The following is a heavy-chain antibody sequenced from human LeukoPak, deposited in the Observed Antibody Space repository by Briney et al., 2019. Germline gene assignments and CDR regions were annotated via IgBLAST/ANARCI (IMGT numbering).Heavy chain of an antibody. CDR2: IYPGDSDT. CDR1: GYSFTSYW. V-gene: IGHV5-51*01. CDR3: ARHRHDAFDI. J-gene: IGHJ3*02. Sequence: GESLKISCKGSGYSFTSYWIGWVRQMPGKGLEYMGSIYPGDSDTRYSPSFQGQVTISADKSITTAYLQWSSLKASDTAMYYCARHRHDAFDIWGQGTMVTVSS.